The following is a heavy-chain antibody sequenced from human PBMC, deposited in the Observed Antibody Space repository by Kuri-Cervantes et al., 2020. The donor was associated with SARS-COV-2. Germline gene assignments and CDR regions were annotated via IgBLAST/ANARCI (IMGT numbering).Heavy chain of an antibody. CDR3: TTDRGIASRPLFDY. CDR2: LKSRSDGGAR. D-gene: IGHD6-13*01. CDR1: GISFNNAW. V-gene: IGHV3-15*01. Sequence: SCTASGISFNNAWMGWVRQTPGKGLEWVGRLKSRSDGGARDYAEPVKGRFVISRDDATSTMYLQVNSLIIEDTGIYYCTTDRGIASRPLFDYWGQGTLVTVSS. J-gene: IGHJ4*02.